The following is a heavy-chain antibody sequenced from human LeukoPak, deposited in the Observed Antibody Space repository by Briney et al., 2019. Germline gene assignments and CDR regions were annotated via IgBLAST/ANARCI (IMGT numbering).Heavy chain of an antibody. V-gene: IGHV4-34*01. CDR1: GGSFNGYY. Sequence: KPSETLSLTCAVYGGSFNGYYWSWIRQPPGKGLEWIGEIKHTGSTNYNPSLKSRVTISVDTSKIQFSLRLSSVTAADTAVYYCARDRGYCSSTSCYGVWFDPWGQGTLVTVSS. CDR2: IKHTGST. CDR3: ARDRGYCSSTSCYGVWFDP. D-gene: IGHD2-2*01. J-gene: IGHJ5*02.